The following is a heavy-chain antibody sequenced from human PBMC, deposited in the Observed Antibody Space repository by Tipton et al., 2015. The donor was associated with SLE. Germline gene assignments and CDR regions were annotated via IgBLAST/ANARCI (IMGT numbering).Heavy chain of an antibody. D-gene: IGHD2-2*02. CDR2: IYFSGSP. J-gene: IGHJ4*02. V-gene: IGHV4-39*07. Sequence: TLSLTCTVSGGSISNSLYYWGWIRQPPGKGLEWIGSIYFSGSPYYESSLKSRLTISVDTSKNQFSLKLSSVTAADTAGYYCARYCTSSRCNTGAFDFWGQGTLVTVPS. CDR1: GGSISNSLYY. CDR3: ARYCTSSRCNTGAFDF.